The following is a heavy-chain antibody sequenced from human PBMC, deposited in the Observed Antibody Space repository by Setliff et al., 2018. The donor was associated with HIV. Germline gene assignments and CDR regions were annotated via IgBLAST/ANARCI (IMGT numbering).Heavy chain of an antibody. D-gene: IGHD5-12*01. V-gene: IGHV4-4*09. CDR1: GGSISSYY. Sequence: NPSETLSLTCTVSGGSISSYYWSWIRQPPGKGLEWIGNIHSSGSTNYNPSLKNRVPRSLDTSKTQVSLRLTSVTAADTAVYYCTRLAGGYADYWGQGTLVTVSS. J-gene: IGHJ4*02. CDR3: TRLAGGYADY. CDR2: IHSSGST.